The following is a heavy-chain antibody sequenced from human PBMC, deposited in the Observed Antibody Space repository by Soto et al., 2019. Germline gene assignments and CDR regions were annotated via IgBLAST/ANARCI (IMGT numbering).Heavy chain of an antibody. V-gene: IGHV2-5*02. CDR1: GFSLSTSGVG. J-gene: IGHJ5*02. Sequence: QITLKESGPALVKPTQTLTLTCSFSGFSLSTSGVGVGWIRQPPGKALEWLALIYWDDDKRYSPSLKRRLTIXKDXSKNQVVLTMTNMDPVDTATYFCAHFDFNSSQFDPWGQGTLVTVSS. CDR3: AHFDFNSSQFDP. D-gene: IGHD3-9*01. CDR2: IYWDDDK.